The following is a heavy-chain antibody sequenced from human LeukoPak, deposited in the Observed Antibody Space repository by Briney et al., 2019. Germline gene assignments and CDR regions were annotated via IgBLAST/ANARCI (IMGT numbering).Heavy chain of an antibody. CDR2: IHSGGST. CDR3: AKDHSYYDSSGYQYYFDY. CDR1: GFTVSSHY. J-gene: IGHJ4*02. D-gene: IGHD3-22*01. V-gene: IGHV3-53*05. Sequence: GGSLRLSCAASGFTVSSHYMSWVRQAPGKGLEWVSVIHSGGSTYYADSVKGRFTISRDNSKNTLYLQMNSLRGEDTAVYYCAKDHSYYDSSGYQYYFDYWGQGTLVSVSS.